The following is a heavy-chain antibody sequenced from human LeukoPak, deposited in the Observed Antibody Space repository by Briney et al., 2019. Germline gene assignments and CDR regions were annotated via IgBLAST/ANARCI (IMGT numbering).Heavy chain of an antibody. D-gene: IGHD6-19*01. CDR1: GGSISSCY. J-gene: IGHJ4*02. Sequence: SETLSLTCTVSGGSISSCYWSWIRQPPGKGLEWIGYIYYSGSTNYNPSLKSRVTISVDTSKNQFSLKLSSVTAADTAVYYCAGLIAVAGTGFDYWGQGTLVTVSS. V-gene: IGHV4-59*01. CDR2: IYYSGST. CDR3: AGLIAVAGTGFDY.